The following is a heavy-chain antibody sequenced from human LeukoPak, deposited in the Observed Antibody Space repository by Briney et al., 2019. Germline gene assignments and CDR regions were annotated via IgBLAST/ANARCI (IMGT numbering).Heavy chain of an antibody. J-gene: IGHJ5*02. CDR2: THTSGST. Sequence: SETLSLTCTVSGGSMNNYFWTWIRQPAGKGLEWIGRTHTSGSTNYNPSLKSRVAMSLDTSKNQFSLKLRSVTAADTAVYYCGRIPSVFKDSAWKEAYIDPWGRGILVTVSS. V-gene: IGHV4-4*07. CDR1: GGSMNNYF. CDR3: GRIPSVFKDSAWKEAYIDP. D-gene: IGHD6-19*01.